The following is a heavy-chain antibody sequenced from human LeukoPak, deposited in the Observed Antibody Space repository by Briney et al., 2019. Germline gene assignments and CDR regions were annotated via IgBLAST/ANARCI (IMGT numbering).Heavy chain of an antibody. J-gene: IGHJ3*02. CDR3: ARDLRYYYDSSGYPNDAFDI. V-gene: IGHV4-4*07. Sequence: SETLSLTCTVSGGSISSYYWSWIRQPAGKGLEWIGRIYTSGSTYYNPSLKSRVTMSVDTSKNQFSLKLSSVTAADTAVYYCARDLRYYYDSSGYPNDAFDIWGQGTMVTVSS. D-gene: IGHD3-22*01. CDR1: GGSISSYY. CDR2: IYTSGST.